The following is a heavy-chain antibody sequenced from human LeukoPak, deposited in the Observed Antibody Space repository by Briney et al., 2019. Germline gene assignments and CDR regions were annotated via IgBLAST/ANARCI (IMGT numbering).Heavy chain of an antibody. J-gene: IGHJ4*02. CDR3: AKRPPAAAGTFYFDY. V-gene: IGHV3-23*01. D-gene: IGHD6-13*01. Sequence: GGSLRLSCAASGFTFSSYAMSWVRQAPGKGLEWVSAISGSGDSTFYADSVKGRFTISRDNSKNTLYLQMNSLRAEDMAVYYCAKRPPAAAGTFYFDYWGQGTLVTVSS. CDR2: ISGSGDST. CDR1: GFTFSSYA.